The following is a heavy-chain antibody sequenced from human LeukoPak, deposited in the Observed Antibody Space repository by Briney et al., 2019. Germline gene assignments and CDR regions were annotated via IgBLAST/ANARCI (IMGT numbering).Heavy chain of an antibody. V-gene: IGHV3-30*18. D-gene: IGHD4-17*01. Sequence: GGSLRLSCAASGFTFSSFGMHWVRQAPGKGLEWVAVLSYDGSNRYYADSVKDRFTISRDNSKNTLYLQMNSLRAEDTAVYYCAKDASTVTLHADYWGQGTLVTVSS. CDR1: GFTFSSFG. CDR2: LSYDGSNR. CDR3: AKDASTVTLHADY. J-gene: IGHJ4*02.